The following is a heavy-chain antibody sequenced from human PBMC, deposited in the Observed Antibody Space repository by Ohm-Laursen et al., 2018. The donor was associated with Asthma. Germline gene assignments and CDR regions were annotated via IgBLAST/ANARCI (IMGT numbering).Heavy chain of an antibody. CDR2: IYYSGST. V-gene: IGHV4-61*08. Sequence: SDTLSLTCTVSGGSISSGGYYWSWIRQHPGKGLEWIGYIYYSGSTNYNPSLKSRVTISVDTSKNQFSLKLSSVTAADTAVYYCARWDYDILTGYQGGMDVWGQGTTVTVSS. J-gene: IGHJ6*02. CDR1: GGSISSGGYY. CDR3: ARWDYDILTGYQGGMDV. D-gene: IGHD3-9*01.